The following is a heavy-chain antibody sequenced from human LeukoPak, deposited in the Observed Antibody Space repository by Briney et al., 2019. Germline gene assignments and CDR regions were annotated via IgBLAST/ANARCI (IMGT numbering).Heavy chain of an antibody. J-gene: IGHJ4*02. V-gene: IGHV4-30-4*07. CDR3: VRGVGGEYFYFDR. Sequence: PSEALSLTCGVSGDSISSDGHSWSWIRQPPGKGLEWVGYIYHSGAAYHNPSLKSRLALSVDTSNNQFSLRLRSVTAADTAVYYCVRGVGGEYFYFDRWGQGALVTVSA. D-gene: IGHD1-26*01. CDR2: IYHSGAA. CDR1: GDSISSDGHS.